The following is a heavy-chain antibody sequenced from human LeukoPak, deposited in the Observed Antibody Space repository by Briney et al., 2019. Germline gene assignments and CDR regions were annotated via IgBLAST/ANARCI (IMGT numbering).Heavy chain of an antibody. CDR3: ARRGDSGYDFVDWFDP. J-gene: IGHJ5*02. Sequence: GESLQISCQGSGYSFTSYWIGWVRPMPGKGVGWMGIIYPGDSDTRYSPSFQGQVTISADKSISTAYLQWSSLKASDTAMYYCARRGDSGYDFVDWFDPWGQGTLVTVSS. D-gene: IGHD5-12*01. V-gene: IGHV5-51*01. CDR1: GYSFTSYW. CDR2: IYPGDSDT.